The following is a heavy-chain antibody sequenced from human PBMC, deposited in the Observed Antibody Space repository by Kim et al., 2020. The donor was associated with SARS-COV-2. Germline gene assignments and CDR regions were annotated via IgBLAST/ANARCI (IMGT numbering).Heavy chain of an antibody. CDR2: IYTSGST. Sequence: SETLSLTCTVSGGSISSGSYYWSWIRQPAGKGLEWIGRIYTSGSTNYNPSLKSRVTISVDTSKNQFSLKLSSVTAADTAVYYCARDGGRYSAARHPGTTWLDCWGQGTLVTVSS. CDR3: ARDGGRYSAARHPGTTWLDC. D-gene: IGHD6-6*01. CDR1: GGSISSGSYY. V-gene: IGHV4-61*02. J-gene: IGHJ4*02.